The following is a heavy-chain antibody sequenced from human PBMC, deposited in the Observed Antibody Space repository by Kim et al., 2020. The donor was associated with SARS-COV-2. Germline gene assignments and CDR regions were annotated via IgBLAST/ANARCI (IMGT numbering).Heavy chain of an antibody. V-gene: IGHV4-31*03. J-gene: IGHJ4*02. Sequence: SETLSLTCSVSGGSIRSGGKFWTWIRQHPAKGLEWIGYISYSGNSHYSPSLRSRVSISLQTSENQFSLELTSVTAADTAVDYCARGHPLDYWGQGILVTVSS. CDR1: GGSIRSGGKF. CDR3: ARGHPLDY. CDR2: ISYSGNS.